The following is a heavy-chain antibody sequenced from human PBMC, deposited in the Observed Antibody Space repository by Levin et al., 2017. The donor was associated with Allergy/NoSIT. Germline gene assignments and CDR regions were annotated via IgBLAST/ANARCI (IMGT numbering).Heavy chain of an antibody. Sequence: ASVKVSCKASGYTFTSYAMHWVRQAPGQRLEWMGWINAGNGNTKYSQKFQGRVTITRDTSASTAYMELSSLRSEDTAVYYCARGATENRIVVVPAPNDYWGQGTLVTVSS. V-gene: IGHV1-3*01. J-gene: IGHJ4*02. CDR3: ARGATENRIVVVPAPNDY. CDR1: GYTFTSYA. CDR2: INAGNGNT. D-gene: IGHD2-2*01.